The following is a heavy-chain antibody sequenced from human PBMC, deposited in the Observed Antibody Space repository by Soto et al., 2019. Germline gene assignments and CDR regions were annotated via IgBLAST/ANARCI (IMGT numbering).Heavy chain of an antibody. CDR2: IIPIFGTA. CDR3: ARGNEFWCSGGSCNSFTY. V-gene: IGHV1-69*01. CDR1: GGTFSSYA. J-gene: IGHJ4*02. Sequence: QVQLVQSGAEVKKPGSSVKVSCKASGGTFSSYAISWVRQAPGQGLEWMGGIIPIFGTANYAQKFQGRVTITADESTSTAYRGRGSLRSEDTAVYYCARGNEFWCSGGSCNSFTYWGQGTLLTVST. D-gene: IGHD2-15*01.